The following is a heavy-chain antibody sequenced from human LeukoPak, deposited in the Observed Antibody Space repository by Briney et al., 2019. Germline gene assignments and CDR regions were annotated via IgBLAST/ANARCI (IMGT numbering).Heavy chain of an antibody. V-gene: IGHV3-48*02. CDR1: GFTFSSYS. CDR2: ISSSSSNI. D-gene: IGHD4-17*01. J-gene: IGHJ4*02. Sequence: GGSLRLSCAASGFTFSSYSMNWVRQAPGKGLEWVSYISSSSSNIRYADSVKGRFTISRDNAKNSLFVQMNSLRDEDTAVYYCARDRLDSGDYVFDYWGQGTLVTVSS. CDR3: ARDRLDSGDYVFDY.